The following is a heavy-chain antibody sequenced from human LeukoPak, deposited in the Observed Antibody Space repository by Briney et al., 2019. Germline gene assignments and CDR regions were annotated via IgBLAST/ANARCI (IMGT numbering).Heavy chain of an antibody. V-gene: IGHV3-53*01. CDR1: GFTVSSNY. Sequence: GGSLRLSCAASGFTVSSNYMSWVRKAPGKGLEWVSVIYIGGSTYYADSVKGRFTISRDNSTNTLYLQMNSLRAEDTAVYYCAGDRRQWLVKWDSYYYYGMDVWGQGTTVTVSS. D-gene: IGHD6-19*01. J-gene: IGHJ6*02. CDR2: IYIGGST. CDR3: AGDRRQWLVKWDSYYYYGMDV.